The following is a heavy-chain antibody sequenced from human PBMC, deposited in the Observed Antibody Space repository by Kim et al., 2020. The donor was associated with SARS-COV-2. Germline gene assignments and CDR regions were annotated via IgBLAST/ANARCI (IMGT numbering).Heavy chain of an antibody. V-gene: IGHV3-30*02. CDR3: AKDRWLNLGGNYYYYYGMDV. Sequence: GRVTISRDNSMNTLYLQMNSLGAEDTAVYYCAKDRWLNLGGNYYYYYGMDVWGQGTTVTVSS. J-gene: IGHJ6*02. D-gene: IGHD6-19*01.